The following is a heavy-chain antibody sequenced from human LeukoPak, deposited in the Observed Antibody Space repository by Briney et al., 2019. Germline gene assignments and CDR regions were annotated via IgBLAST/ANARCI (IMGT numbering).Heavy chain of an antibody. D-gene: IGHD3-10*01. CDR3: ARDVFYGSGSDLYYFDY. CDR2: ISAYNGNT. Sequence: ASVKVSCKASGYTFTSYGISWVRQAPGQGLEWMGWISAYNGNTNYAQKLQGRVTMTTDTSTGTAYMELRSLRSDDTAVHYCARDVFYGSGSDLYYFDYWGQGTLVTVSS. J-gene: IGHJ4*02. V-gene: IGHV1-18*01. CDR1: GYTFTSYG.